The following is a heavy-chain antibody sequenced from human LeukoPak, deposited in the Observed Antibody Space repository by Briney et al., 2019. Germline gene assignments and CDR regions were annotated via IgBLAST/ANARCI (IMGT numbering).Heavy chain of an antibody. CDR2: IKSDESER. V-gene: IGHV3-7*01. CDR3: AKESRDGYGPPYFDY. Sequence: GGSLRLSCVASGFTFSDYWMSWVRQAPGKGLEWVANIKSDESERFYLDSVKGRFTISRDNAKNSVYLQMSSLRAEDTGVYYCAKESRDGYGPPYFDYWGQGTLVTVSS. D-gene: IGHD5-24*01. J-gene: IGHJ4*02. CDR1: GFTFSDYW.